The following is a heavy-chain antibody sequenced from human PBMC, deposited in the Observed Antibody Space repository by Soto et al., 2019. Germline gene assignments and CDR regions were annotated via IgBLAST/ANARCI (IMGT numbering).Heavy chain of an antibody. Sequence: ASLKVSCKASGGPFSSYAISWVRQAPGQGLEWMGGIIPIFGTANYAQKFQGRVTITADESTSTAYMELSSLRSEDTAVYYCASKGIEYYDFWSGQYYGMDVWGQGTTVTVSS. CDR3: ASKGIEYYDFWSGQYYGMDV. D-gene: IGHD3-3*01. V-gene: IGHV1-69*13. CDR2: IIPIFGTA. CDR1: GGPFSSYA. J-gene: IGHJ6*02.